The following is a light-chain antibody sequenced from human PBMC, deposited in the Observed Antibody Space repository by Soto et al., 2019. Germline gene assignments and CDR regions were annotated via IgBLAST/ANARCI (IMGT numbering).Light chain of an antibody. Sequence: QLVLTQSPSASASLGASVKLTCTLSSGHSSYAIAWHQQQPEKGPRYLMKLNSDGSHSKGDGIPDRFSGSSSGAERYLTISSLQSEDEADYYCQTWGTGTWVCGGGTKRTVL. CDR1: SGHSSYA. V-gene: IGLV4-69*01. CDR2: LNSDGSH. J-gene: IGLJ3*02. CDR3: QTWGTGTWV.